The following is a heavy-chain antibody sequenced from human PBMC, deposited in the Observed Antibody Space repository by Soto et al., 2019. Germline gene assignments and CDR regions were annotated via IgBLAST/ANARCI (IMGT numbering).Heavy chain of an antibody. CDR2: ISSSGSSI. CDR1: GFTFSDYY. Sequence: PGGSLRLSCAASGFTFSDYYMSWIRQAPGKGLEWVSYISSSGSSIFYADSVKGRFTISRDNAKNSLYLQMNSLRAEDTAVYYCARDESSSSWYAFDIWGQGTMVTVS. D-gene: IGHD6-13*01. CDR3: ARDESSSSWYAFDI. J-gene: IGHJ3*02. V-gene: IGHV3-11*01.